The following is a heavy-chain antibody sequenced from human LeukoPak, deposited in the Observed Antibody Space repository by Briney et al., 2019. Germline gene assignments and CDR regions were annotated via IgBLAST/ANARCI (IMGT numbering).Heavy chain of an antibody. D-gene: IGHD2-2*02. V-gene: IGHV4-59*11. CDR2: IYYSGST. J-gene: IGHJ3*02. Sequence: SETLSLTCTVSGGSISSHYWSWIRQPPGKGLEWIGYIYYSGSTNYNPSLKSRVTISVDTSKNQFSLKLSSVTAADTAVYYCAGGGYCSSTSCYIDDAFDIWGQGTMVTVSS. CDR3: AGGGYCSSTSCYIDDAFDI. CDR1: GGSISSHY.